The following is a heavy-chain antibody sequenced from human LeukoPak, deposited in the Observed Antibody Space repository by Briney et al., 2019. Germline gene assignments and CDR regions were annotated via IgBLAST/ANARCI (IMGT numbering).Heavy chain of an antibody. J-gene: IGHJ4*02. Sequence: GGSLRLSCAASGFTFSTYGMHCVRQAPGKGLEWLAVIWYDGSNIYYADSLKGRFAISRDNSRNTLYLLLNSLRAEDTAIYYCARDWKTNSFDYWGQGTLVTVSS. CDR3: ARDWKTNSFDY. V-gene: IGHV3-33*01. CDR2: IWYDGSNI. CDR1: GFTFSTYG. D-gene: IGHD1-1*01.